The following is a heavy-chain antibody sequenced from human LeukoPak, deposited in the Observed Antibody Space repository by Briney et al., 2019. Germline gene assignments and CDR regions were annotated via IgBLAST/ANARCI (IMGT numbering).Heavy chain of an antibody. CDR1: GFTFTTYA. CDR2: ISGSGGTT. J-gene: IGHJ6*03. CDR3: ASQGYHYDFWSGYYGHYYYMDV. V-gene: IGHV3-23*01. D-gene: IGHD3-3*01. Sequence: GSLRLSCAASGFTFTTYAMTWVRQAPGKGLEWVSAISGSGGTTYYADSVRGRFTISRDNSKSTVYLQMNSLRTEDTAVYYCASQGYHYDFWSGYYGHYYYMDVWGKGTTVTVSS.